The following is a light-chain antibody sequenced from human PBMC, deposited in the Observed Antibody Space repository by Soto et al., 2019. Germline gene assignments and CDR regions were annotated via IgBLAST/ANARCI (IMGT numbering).Light chain of an antibody. CDR3: QHYGGSPRYT. Sequence: EIVLTQSPGTLSLSPGERATLSCRASESVSSYYLAWYQQKPGQAPRLLIYGASTRATGSPDRFSGGGSGADFTLTISRLEPEDSGVYYCQHYGGSPRYTFGQGTKLEIK. V-gene: IGKV3-20*01. CDR2: GAS. CDR1: ESVSSYY. J-gene: IGKJ2*01.